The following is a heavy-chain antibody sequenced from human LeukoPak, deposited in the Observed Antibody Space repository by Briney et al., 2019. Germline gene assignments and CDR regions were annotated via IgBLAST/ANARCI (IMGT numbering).Heavy chain of an antibody. CDR3: ARGGYSGYDYGYYYYGMDV. CDR2: MNTNSGNT. V-gene: IGHV1-8*01. Sequence: GASVKVSCKASGYTFTSYDINWVRQATGQGLEWMRWMNTNSGNTGYAQKFQGRVTMTRNTSISTAYMELSSLRSEDTAVYYCARGGYSGYDYGYYYYGMDVWGQGTTVTVSS. J-gene: IGHJ6*02. CDR1: GYTFTSYD. D-gene: IGHD5-12*01.